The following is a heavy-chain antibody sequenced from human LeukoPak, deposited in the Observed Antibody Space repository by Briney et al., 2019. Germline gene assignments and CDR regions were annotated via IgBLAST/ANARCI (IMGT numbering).Heavy chain of an antibody. V-gene: IGHV4-30-4*01. CDR3: VREVKGYGSSWYQNWFDP. CDR2: IYYSGST. CDR1: GGSISSGDYY. D-gene: IGHD6-13*01. J-gene: IGHJ5*02. Sequence: SETLSLTCTVSGGSISSGDYYWSWIRQPPGKGLEWIGYIYYSGSTYYNPSLKSRVTTSIDTSKNQFSLKMSSVTAADTAAYYCVREVKGYGSSWYQNWFDPWGQGTLVTVSS.